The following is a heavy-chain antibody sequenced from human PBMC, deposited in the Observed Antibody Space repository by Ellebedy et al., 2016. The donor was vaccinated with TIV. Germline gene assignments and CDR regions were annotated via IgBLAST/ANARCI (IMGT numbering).Heavy chain of an antibody. CDR3: ARVVKGADAFDI. V-gene: IGHV4-34*01. CDR2: INHSGST. D-gene: IGHD3-10*01. CDR1: VGSFSGHS. Sequence: SETLSLTXAVYVGSFSGHSWTWIRQPPGKGLEWIGEINHSGSTNYNPSLKSRVTMSVDTSKNQFSLKLSSVTAADTAVYYCARVVKGADAFDIWGQGTMVTVSS. J-gene: IGHJ3*02.